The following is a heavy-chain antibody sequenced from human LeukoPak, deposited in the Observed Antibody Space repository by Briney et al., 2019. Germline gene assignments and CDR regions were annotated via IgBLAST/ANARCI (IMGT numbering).Heavy chain of an antibody. CDR2: IYTSGST. D-gene: IGHD4-17*01. J-gene: IGHJ4*02. CDR3: ARGGDYGDYERDFDY. CDR1: GSSISSYY. V-gene: IGHV4-4*07. Sequence: SETLSLTCTVSGSSISSYYWSWIRQPAGKGLEWIGRIYTSGSTNYNPSLKSRVTMSVDTSKNQFSLKLSSVTATDTAVYYCARGGDYGDYERDFDYWGQGTLVTVSS.